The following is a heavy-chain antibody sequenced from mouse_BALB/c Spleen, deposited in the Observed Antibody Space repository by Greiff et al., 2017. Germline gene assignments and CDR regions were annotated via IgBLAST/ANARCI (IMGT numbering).Heavy chain of an antibody. V-gene: IGHV14-1*02. CDR3: ARATAYYFDY. D-gene: IGHD1-2*01. CDR2: IDPENGNT. J-gene: IGHJ2*01. Sequence: EVKLVESGAELVRPGALVKLSCKASGFNIKDYYMHWVKQRPEQGLEWIGWIDPENGNTIYDPKFQGKASITADTSSNTAYLQLSSLTSEDTAVYYCARATAYYFDYWGQGTTLTVSS. CDR1: GFNIKDYY.